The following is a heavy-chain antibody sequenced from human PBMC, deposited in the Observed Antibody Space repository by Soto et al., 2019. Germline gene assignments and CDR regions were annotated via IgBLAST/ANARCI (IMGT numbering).Heavy chain of an antibody. Sequence: SESLTGTCALYGGSFSGYYGSWIRQPPGKGLEWMGEINHSGSTNYNPSLKSRVTMSGDTSKNQFSLRLSSVTAADTAVYYCGRIWTTTDHYYYPMDVWGHGPSGT. D-gene: IGHD3-3*01. CDR2: INHSGST. V-gene: IGHV4-34*01. CDR1: GGSFSGYY. J-gene: IGHJ6*02. CDR3: GRIWTTTDHYYYPMDV.